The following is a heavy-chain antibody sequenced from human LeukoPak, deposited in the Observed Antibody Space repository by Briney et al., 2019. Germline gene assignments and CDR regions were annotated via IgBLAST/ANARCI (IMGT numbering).Heavy chain of an antibody. CDR3: ARARGSGSYHLDY. V-gene: IGHV3-13*04. D-gene: IGHD3-10*01. Sequence: GGSLRLSCTASGFTFTSYDMHWVRQATGKSLEWVSGIGTAGDTYYPGAVKGRFTISRENAKNSLYLQMNSLRAGDTAVYYCARARGSGSYHLDYWGQGTLVTVSS. CDR1: GFTFTSYD. J-gene: IGHJ4*02. CDR2: IGTAGDT.